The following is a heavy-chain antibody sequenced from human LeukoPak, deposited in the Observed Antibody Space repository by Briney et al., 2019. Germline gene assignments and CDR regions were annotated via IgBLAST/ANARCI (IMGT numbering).Heavy chain of an antibody. CDR1: GFTFSSYA. Sequence: GGSLRLSCAASGFTFSSYAMHWVRQAPGKGLEWVAVISYDGSNKYYADSVKGRFTISRDNAKNSLFLQMNSLRAEDTAVYYCARDLGIAAAGPGFWGQGTLVTVSS. CDR2: ISYDGSNK. V-gene: IGHV3-30-3*01. J-gene: IGHJ4*02. D-gene: IGHD6-13*01. CDR3: ARDLGIAAAGPGF.